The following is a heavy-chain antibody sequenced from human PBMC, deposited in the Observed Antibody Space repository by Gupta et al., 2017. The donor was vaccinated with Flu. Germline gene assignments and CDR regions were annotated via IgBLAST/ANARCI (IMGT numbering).Heavy chain of an antibody. CDR3: GKCYHFWTCNYNKD. V-gene: IGHV3-23*01. J-gene: IGHJ4*02. Sequence: EGQILESGGRLVQPGGSLRLSCAASGFPFSSYSMSWVRQAPGKGLEWVSVISGGDSSTYYGDSVKGRFTISRDSSNVYLQMTGLRAEDTAVDDCGKCYHFWTCNYNKDWGQGTRVTVSS. D-gene: IGHD3/OR15-3a*01. CDR2: ISGGDSST. CDR1: GFPFSSYS.